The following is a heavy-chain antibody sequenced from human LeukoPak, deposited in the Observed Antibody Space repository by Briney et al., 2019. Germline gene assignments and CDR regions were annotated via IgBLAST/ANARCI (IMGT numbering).Heavy chain of an antibody. J-gene: IGHJ4*02. D-gene: IGHD6-13*01. V-gene: IGHV3-11*06. Sequence: PGGSLRLSCAASGFTFSDYYMSWIRQAPGKGLEWVSYITSSSSSTNYADSVKGRFTVSRDNAKKSLYLQMNSLRAEDTAVYYCARAAAAAGTRPWDYWGQGTLVTVSS. CDR3: ARAAAAAGTRPWDY. CDR1: GFTFSDYY. CDR2: ITSSSSST.